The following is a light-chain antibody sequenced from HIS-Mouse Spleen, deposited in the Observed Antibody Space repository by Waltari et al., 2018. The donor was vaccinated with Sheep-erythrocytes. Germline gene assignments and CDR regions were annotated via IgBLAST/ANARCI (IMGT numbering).Light chain of an antibody. V-gene: IGLV2-11*01. CDR1: SSDVGGYNY. Sequence: QSALTQPRSVSGSPGQSVTISCTGTSSDVGGYNYVSWYQQHPGKAPKLMIYDGSKRPSGVPDRFSVSKSGNPASLTISGLQAEDEADYYCCSYAGSYNHVFATGTKVTVL. CDR3: CSYAGSYNHV. CDR2: DGS. J-gene: IGLJ1*01.